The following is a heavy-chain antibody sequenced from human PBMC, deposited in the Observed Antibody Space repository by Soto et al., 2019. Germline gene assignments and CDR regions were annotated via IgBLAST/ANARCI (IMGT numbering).Heavy chain of an antibody. CDR2: IYSSGAGA. D-gene: IGHD1-26*01. J-gene: IGHJ4*02. CDR3: ARGSRNSETFPLDY. V-gene: IGHV4-59*01. Sequence: PSETLSLTCPVSGCSIKSYYWNWIRQPPGKGLEWIGYIYSSGAGAKYNPSLKSRVTMSVDTSKNQFSLKINSVIAADTAVYFCARGSRNSETFPLDYWGQGTLVTVSS. CDR1: GCSIKSYY.